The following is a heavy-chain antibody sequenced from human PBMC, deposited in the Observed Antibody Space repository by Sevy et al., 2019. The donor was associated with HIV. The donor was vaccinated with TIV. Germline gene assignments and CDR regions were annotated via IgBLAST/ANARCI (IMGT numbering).Heavy chain of an antibody. CDR2: INQDGSEK. J-gene: IGHJ4*02. CDR1: GFSFGSYW. V-gene: IGHV3-7*03. Sequence: GGSLRLSCAASGFSFGSYWMSWVRQALGKGLEWVANINQDGSEKYYVESVRGRFTISRDNAKNFLYLQMNSLRDEDTAVYDCTRDISTEDFWSGYYSNYWGQGTMVTVSS. D-gene: IGHD3-3*01. CDR3: TRDISTEDFWSGYYSNY.